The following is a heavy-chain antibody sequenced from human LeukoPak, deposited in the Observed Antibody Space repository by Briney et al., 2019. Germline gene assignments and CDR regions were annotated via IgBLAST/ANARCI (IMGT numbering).Heavy chain of an antibody. CDR3: ARDERVLLWFGELFSPSSFDY. J-gene: IGHJ4*02. D-gene: IGHD3-10*01. V-gene: IGHV3-7*03. Sequence: GGSLRLSCTASGFTFGDYAMSWVRQAPGKGLEWVANVKQDGSEKYYVDSVKGRFTISRDNAKNSLYLQMNSLRAEDTAVYYCARDERVLLWFGELFSPSSFDYWGQGTLVTVSS. CDR1: GFTFGDYA. CDR2: VKQDGSEK.